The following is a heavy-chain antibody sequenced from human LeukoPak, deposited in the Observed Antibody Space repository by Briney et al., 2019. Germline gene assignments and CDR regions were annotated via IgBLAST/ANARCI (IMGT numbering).Heavy chain of an antibody. D-gene: IGHD2-2*01. V-gene: IGHV4-59*08. CDR2: IYYSGST. J-gene: IGHJ4*02. CDR1: GGSINSYY. Sequence: SETLSPTSTVSGGSINSYYWSWIRQPPGKGLEWTGYIYYSGSTNYNPSLKSRVTISVDTSKNQFSLKLSSVIAADTAVYYCARHGSTYALRNWGQGTLVTVSS. CDR3: ARHGSTYALRN.